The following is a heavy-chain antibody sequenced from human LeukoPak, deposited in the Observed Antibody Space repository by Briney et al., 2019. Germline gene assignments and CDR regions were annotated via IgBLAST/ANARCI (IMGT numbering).Heavy chain of an antibody. V-gene: IGHV4-61*02. CDR3: ARDQSQVVAATTSFDY. J-gene: IGHJ4*02. CDR1: GGSISSGSYY. D-gene: IGHD2-15*01. Sequence: PSETLSLTCTVSGGSISSGSYYWSWIRQPAGKGLEWIGRIYTSGSTNYNPSLKSRVTISVDTSKNQFSLKLSSVTAEDTAVYYCARDQSQVVAATTSFDYWGQGTLVTVSS. CDR2: IYTSGST.